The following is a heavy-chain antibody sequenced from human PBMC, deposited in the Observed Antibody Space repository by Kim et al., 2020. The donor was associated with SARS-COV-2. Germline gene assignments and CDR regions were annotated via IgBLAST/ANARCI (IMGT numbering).Heavy chain of an antibody. J-gene: IGHJ4*02. CDR2: ISGSGGST. CDR3: ARTHTSFDY. V-gene: IGHV3-23*01. CDR1: GFTFSSYA. Sequence: GGSLRLSCAASGFTFSSYATSWVRQAPGKGLEWVSGISGSGGSTYYADSVKGRFTISRDNSKNTLYLQMNSLRAEDTAVYYCARTHTSFDYWGQGTLVTVSS.